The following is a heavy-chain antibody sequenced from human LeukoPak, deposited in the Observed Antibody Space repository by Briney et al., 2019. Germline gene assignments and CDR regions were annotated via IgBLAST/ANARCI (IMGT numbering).Heavy chain of an antibody. V-gene: IGHV3-21*01. J-gene: IGHJ4*02. CDR1: GFTFSSYS. D-gene: IGHD5-18*01. CDR3: SRGYSYGLGASDY. CDR2: ISSSSSYI. Sequence: GGSLRLSCAASGFTFSSYSMNWVRQAPVKGLEWVSSISSSSSYIYYADSVKGRFTISRDNAKNSLYLQMNSLRAEDTAVYYCSRGYSYGLGASDYWGQGTLVTVSS.